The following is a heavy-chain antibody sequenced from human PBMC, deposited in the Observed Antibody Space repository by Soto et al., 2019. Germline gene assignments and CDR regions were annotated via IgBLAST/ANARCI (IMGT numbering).Heavy chain of an antibody. D-gene: IGHD6-13*01. Sequence: GESLKISCQGSGYIFTNYWIGWVRQMPGKGLEWMGIIYPGDSDTRYSPSFQGQVTISADKSISTAYLQWSSLKASDTAMYYCARHVSSSSSGYYYYYGMDVWGQGTTVTVSS. CDR2: IYPGDSDT. J-gene: IGHJ6*02. V-gene: IGHV5-51*01. CDR3: ARHVSSSSSGYYYYYGMDV. CDR1: GYIFTNYW.